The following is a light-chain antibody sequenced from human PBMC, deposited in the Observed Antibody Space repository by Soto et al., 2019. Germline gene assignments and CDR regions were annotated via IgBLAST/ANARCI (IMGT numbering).Light chain of an antibody. Sequence: DIQMTQSPSTLSASVGDRVTITCRASQSISSWLAWYQQKPGKAPKLLIYKASSLESGVPSRFSGSGSGTEFTLTISSLQPDDFATYYCQQFEDTFGQGTKLEIK. CDR3: QQFEDT. J-gene: IGKJ2*01. V-gene: IGKV1-5*03. CDR1: QSISSW. CDR2: KAS.